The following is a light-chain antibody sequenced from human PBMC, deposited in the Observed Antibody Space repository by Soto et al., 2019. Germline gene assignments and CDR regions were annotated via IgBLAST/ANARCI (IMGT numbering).Light chain of an antibody. J-gene: IGLJ3*02. CDR3: SSFTATTAWDARV. CDR2: EVN. CDR1: RSDVGGYNY. Sequence: QSALTQPASGSGSPGQSITISGPGTRSDVGGYNYVSWYQQHPGKAPKLLIYEVNNRPSGVSNRFSGSKSGDTASLTISGLQAEDEADYYCSSFTATTAWDARVFGGGTKLTVL. V-gene: IGLV2-14*01.